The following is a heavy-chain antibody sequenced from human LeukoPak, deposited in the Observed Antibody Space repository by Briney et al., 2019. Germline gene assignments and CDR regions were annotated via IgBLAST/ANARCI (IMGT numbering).Heavy chain of an antibody. V-gene: IGHV3-15*01. J-gene: IGHJ5*02. D-gene: IGHD6-19*01. CDR2: ITSKTDGGTT. Sequence: PGGSLRLSCAASGFTFSNAWMSWVRQAPGKGLEWVGRITSKTDGGTTDYAAPVKGRFTISRDDSKNTLYLQMNSLKTEDTAVYYCTTGSSGWSNWFDPWGQGTLVTVSS. CDR1: GFTFSNAW. CDR3: TTGSSGWSNWFDP.